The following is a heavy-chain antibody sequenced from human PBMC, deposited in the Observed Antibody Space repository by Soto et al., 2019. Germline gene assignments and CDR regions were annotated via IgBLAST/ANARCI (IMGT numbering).Heavy chain of an antibody. CDR2: ISGSGGST. Sequence: GGSLRLSCAASGFTFSSYAMSWVRHAPGKGLEWVSAISGSGGSTYYADSVKGRFTISRDNSKNTLYLQMNSLRAEDTAVYYCAKPNPYSSSWRPIWFDPWGQGTLVTVSS. D-gene: IGHD6-13*01. CDR3: AKPNPYSSSWRPIWFDP. V-gene: IGHV3-23*01. J-gene: IGHJ5*02. CDR1: GFTFSSYA.